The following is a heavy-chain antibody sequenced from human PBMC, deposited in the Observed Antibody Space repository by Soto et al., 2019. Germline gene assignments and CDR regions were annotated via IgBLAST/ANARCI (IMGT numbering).Heavy chain of an antibody. J-gene: IGHJ4*02. CDR1: GFSLDTTGVG. V-gene: IGHV2-5*01. CDR3: ARAFNWNYM. Sequence: QITLKESGPTLVKPTQTLMLTCSFSGFSLDTTGVGVGWIRQAPGKALEWLAYIYWHYDKRYNPSLEGRLTITKDTSKNQVVLTMTDMDPADTATYYSARAFNWNYMWGQGILVTVSS. D-gene: IGHD1-7*01. CDR2: IYWHYDK.